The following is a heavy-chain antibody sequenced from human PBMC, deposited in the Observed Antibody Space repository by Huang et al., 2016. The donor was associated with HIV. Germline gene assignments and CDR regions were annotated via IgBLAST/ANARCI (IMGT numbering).Heavy chain of an antibody. V-gene: IGHV4-34*01. CDR1: GGSFSGYY. D-gene: IGHD2-15*01. CDR2: INHSGST. J-gene: IGHJ4*02. CDR3: AREWLGGYDY. Sequence: QVQLQQWGAGLLKPSETLSLTCAVYGGSFSGYYWTWIRQPPGKGLEWIGEINHSGSTNYNPALKSLVTRSVDTSKKQFSLRLRSVTAADTAVYYCAREWLGGYDYWGQGTQVTVSS.